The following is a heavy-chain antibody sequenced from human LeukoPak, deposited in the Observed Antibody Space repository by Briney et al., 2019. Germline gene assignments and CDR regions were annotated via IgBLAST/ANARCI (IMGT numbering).Heavy chain of an antibody. CDR3: ARVYISGRSYFDY. CDR2: IHRGGST. D-gene: IGHD5/OR15-5a*01. V-gene: IGHV4-38-2*02. CDR1: GYSLSSGFY. Sequence: PSETLSLTCSVSGYSLSSGFYWGWIRQPPGKGLEWIGTIHRGGSTSNNPSLKSRLTLSVDTSKNQFSLNLSSVTVADTAIYYCARVYISGRSYFDYWGQGILVTVSS. J-gene: IGHJ4*02.